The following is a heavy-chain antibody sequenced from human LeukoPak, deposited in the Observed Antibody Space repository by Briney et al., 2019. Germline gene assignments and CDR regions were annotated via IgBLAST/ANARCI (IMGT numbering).Heavy chain of an antibody. CDR2: ISSSGSTI. CDR3: ATVVVPAARDYYYYGMDV. Sequence: GGSLRLSCAASGFTFSDYYMSWIRQAPGKGLEWVSYISSSGSTIYYADSVKGRFTISRDNAKNSLYLQMNSLRAEDTAVYYCATVVVPAARDYYYYGMDVWGQGTTVTVSS. D-gene: IGHD2-2*01. J-gene: IGHJ6*02. CDR1: GFTFSDYY. V-gene: IGHV3-11*01.